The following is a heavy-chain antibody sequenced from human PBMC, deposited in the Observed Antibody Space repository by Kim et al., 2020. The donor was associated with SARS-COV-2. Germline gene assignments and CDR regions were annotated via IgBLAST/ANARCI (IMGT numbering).Heavy chain of an antibody. V-gene: IGHV3-11*05. D-gene: IGHD6-13*01. J-gene: IGHJ4*02. CDR3: ARVPVGSSSWYYFDY. Sequence: ADSLKGDFTISRDTAKNALYLKMNSLRAEDTAVYYCARVPVGSSSWYYFDYWGRGTLVTVSS.